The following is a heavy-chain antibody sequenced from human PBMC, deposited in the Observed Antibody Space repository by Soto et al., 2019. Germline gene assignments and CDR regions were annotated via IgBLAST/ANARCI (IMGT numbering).Heavy chain of an antibody. D-gene: IGHD3-3*01. J-gene: IGHJ4*02. CDR1: LCSLLCYP. CDR3: SKGHIYRMGVVRTHFVY. Sequence: LRLAFAPSLCSLLCYPMNWVRQTRGRGVEWGTGISGSGGSTSYAASVKRGFAITRDNSKTTPDLQVHRRRAEDKAVYYCSKGHIYRMGVVRTHFVYWGQGTLVTVSS. V-gene: IGHV3-23*01. CDR2: ISGSGGST.